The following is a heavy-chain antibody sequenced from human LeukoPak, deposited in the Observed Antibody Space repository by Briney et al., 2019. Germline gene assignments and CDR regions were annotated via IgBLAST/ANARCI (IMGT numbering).Heavy chain of an antibody. Sequence: PGGSLRLSCAGSGFTFSSYEMNWVHQAPGKGLEWVSYISSSGSTIYYADSVKGRFTISGDNAKNSLYLQMNSLRAEDTAVYYCAELGITMIGGVWGKGTTVTISS. CDR3: AELGITMIGGV. V-gene: IGHV3-48*03. J-gene: IGHJ6*04. D-gene: IGHD3-10*02. CDR2: ISSSGSTI. CDR1: GFTFSSYE.